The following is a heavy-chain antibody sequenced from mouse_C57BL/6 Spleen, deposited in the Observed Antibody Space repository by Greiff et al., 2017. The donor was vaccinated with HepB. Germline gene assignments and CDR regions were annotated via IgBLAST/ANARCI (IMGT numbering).Heavy chain of an antibody. CDR2: IYRGRGNT. Sequence: QVQLQQPGPELVKPGASVKISCKASGYSFTSYYIHWVKQRPGQGLEWIGRIYRGRGNTKYNEKFKGKATLTADTSSSTAYMQLSSLTSEDSAVYYCARWDYDDYYAMDYWGQGTSVTVSS. J-gene: IGHJ4*01. V-gene: IGHV1-66*01. CDR1: GYSFTSYY. CDR3: ARWDYDDYYAMDY. D-gene: IGHD2-4*01.